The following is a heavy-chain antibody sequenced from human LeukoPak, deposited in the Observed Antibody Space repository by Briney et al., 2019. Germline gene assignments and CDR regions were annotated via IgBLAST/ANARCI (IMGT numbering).Heavy chain of an antibody. V-gene: IGHV1-24*01. CDR3: ASGFAYQYFDS. J-gene: IGHJ4*02. D-gene: IGHD2-2*01. Sequence: ASVKVSCKVSGYTLIALSIHWVRQAPGRGREWMGGFDPKDGEKICAQKFQGRFTMTEDTSTDTAYMELSSLRYNDTAVYYCASGFAYQYFDSWGQVTLVTVSS. CDR1: GYTLIALS. CDR2: FDPKDGEK.